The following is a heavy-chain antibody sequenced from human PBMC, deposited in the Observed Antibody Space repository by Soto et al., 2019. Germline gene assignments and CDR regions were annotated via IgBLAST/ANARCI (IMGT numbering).Heavy chain of an antibody. Sequence: QVQLVQSGAEVKKPGDSVKVSCKASGYTFSTYGITWVRQAPGQGLEWMGWITDHNGNTHYAEKFQGRVTMTTDTSTNTAYMELWTLRSDDTAAYYCARAFSYGSYWYFDLWGRGTLVSVS. D-gene: IGHD5-18*01. V-gene: IGHV1-18*01. CDR1: GYTFSTYG. J-gene: IGHJ2*01. CDR2: ITDHNGNT. CDR3: ARAFSYGSYWYFDL.